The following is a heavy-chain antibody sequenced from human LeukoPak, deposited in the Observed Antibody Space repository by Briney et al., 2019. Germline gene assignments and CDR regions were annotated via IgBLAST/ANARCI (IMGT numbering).Heavy chain of an antibody. V-gene: IGHV1-69*04. CDR3: AREGSSGYYLYYFDY. CDR2: IIPILGIA. D-gene: IGHD3-22*01. J-gene: IGHJ4*02. CDR1: GGTFSSYA. Sequence: SVTVSCKASGGTFSSYAISWVRQAPGQGLEWMGRIIPILGIANYAQKFQGRVTITADKSTSTAYMELSSLRSEDTAVYYCAREGSSGYYLYYFDYWGQGTLVTVSS.